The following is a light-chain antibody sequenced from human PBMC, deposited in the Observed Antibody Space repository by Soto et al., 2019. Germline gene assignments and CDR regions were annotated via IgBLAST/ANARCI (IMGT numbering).Light chain of an antibody. CDR1: QSLLHSNEYNY. J-gene: IGKJ2*01. V-gene: IGKV2-28*01. CDR2: LGS. CDR3: MHALQAPNT. Sequence: DILMTQSPLSLPVTPGEPASISCRSSQSLLHSNEYNYLDWYLQKAGQSPQLLIYLGSNRASGVHERISGSETGTEFTLKISRVEAEDVGVYYCMHALQAPNTFGQGTKLEIK.